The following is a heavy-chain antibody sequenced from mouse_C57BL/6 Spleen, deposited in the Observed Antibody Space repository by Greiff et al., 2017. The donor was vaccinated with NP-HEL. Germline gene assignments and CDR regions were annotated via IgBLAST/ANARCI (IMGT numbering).Heavy chain of an antibody. D-gene: IGHD1-1*01. CDR2: IYPGDGDT. V-gene: IGHV1-80*01. CDR3: SREEDYGSSFYY. CDR1: GYAFSSYW. J-gene: IGHJ2*01. Sequence: QVQLQQSGAELVKPGASVTISCKASGYAFSSYWMNWVKQRPGKGLEWIGQIYPGDGDTNYNGKFKGKATLTADKSSSTAYMQLSSLTSEYSAVYFCSREEDYGSSFYYWGQGTPLTVSS.